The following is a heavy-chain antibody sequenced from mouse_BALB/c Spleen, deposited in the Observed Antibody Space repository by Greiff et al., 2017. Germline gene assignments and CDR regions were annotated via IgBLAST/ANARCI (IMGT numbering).Heavy chain of an antibody. CDR3: ASGPSLAY. CDR2: IWAGGST. V-gene: IGHV2-9*02. CDR1: GFSLTSYG. Sequence: VMLVESGPGLVAPSQSLSITCTVSGFSLTSYGVHWVRQPPGKGLEWLGVIWAGGSTNYNSALMSRLSISKDNSKSQVFLKMNSLQTDDTAMYYCASGPSLAYWGQGTLVTVSA. J-gene: IGHJ3*01.